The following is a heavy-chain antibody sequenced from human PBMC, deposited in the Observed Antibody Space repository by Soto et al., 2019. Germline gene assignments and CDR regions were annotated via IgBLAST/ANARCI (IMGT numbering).Heavy chain of an antibody. V-gene: IGHV3-23*01. D-gene: IGHD1-26*01. Sequence: EAQLLESGGGLVQSGGSLRLSCAASGFPFTAYAMSWVRQAPGKGLEWVSTISGGGGGSTYYADSVEGRLTISKDNSKSTVYLQISNLRVEDAAVYYCALELAIIGEGAFGIWGQGTMVTVSS. CDR3: ALELAIIGEGAFGI. J-gene: IGHJ3*02. CDR1: GFPFTAYA. CDR2: ISGGGGGST.